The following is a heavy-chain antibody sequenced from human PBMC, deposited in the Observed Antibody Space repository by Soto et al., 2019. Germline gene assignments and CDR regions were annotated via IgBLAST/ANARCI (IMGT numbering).Heavy chain of an antibody. Sequence: SETLSLTCAVYGGSFSGYYWSWIRQPPGKGLEWIGEINHSGSTNYNPSLKSRVTISVDTSKNQFSLKLSSLTAADTAVYYCASGWGYSYGSPRAAFDIWGQGTMVTVSS. J-gene: IGHJ3*02. CDR2: INHSGST. CDR3: ASGWGYSYGSPRAAFDI. CDR1: GGSFSGYY. V-gene: IGHV4-34*01. D-gene: IGHD5-18*01.